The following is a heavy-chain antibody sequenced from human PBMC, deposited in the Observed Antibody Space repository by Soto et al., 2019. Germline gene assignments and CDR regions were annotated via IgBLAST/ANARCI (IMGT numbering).Heavy chain of an antibody. J-gene: IGHJ5*02. CDR3: ARDGAGAYGLGWFDP. CDR2: IYHSGST. CDR1: GDSISRGGYY. Sequence: QVQLQESGPGLVKPSQTLSLTCTVSGDSISRGGYYWNWIRHRPRKGLEWIGYIYHSGSTIYNPSLKSRVAISVDTSKNQLSLELSNVTAADTAVYYCARDGAGAYGLGWFDPWGQGILVTVSS. D-gene: IGHD2-21*01. V-gene: IGHV4-31*03.